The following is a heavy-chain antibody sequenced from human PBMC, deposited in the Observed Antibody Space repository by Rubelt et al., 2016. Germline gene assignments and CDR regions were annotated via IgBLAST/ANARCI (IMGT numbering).Heavy chain of an antibody. V-gene: IGHV4-31*02. Sequence: GSTYYNPSLKSRVTISVDTSKNQFPLKLSSVTAADTAVYYCARAPRNMVRGAHFDYWGQGTLVTVSS. CDR2: GST. J-gene: IGHJ4*02. CDR3: ARAPRNMVRGAHFDY. D-gene: IGHD3-10*01.